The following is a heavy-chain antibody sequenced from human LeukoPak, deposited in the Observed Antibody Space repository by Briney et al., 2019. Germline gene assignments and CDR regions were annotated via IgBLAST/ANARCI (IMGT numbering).Heavy chain of an antibody. Sequence: PGGSLRLSCAASGFTFNVYYMSWIRQAPGKGLEWVSTISNSDGKTYYADSVKGRFTISRDNSKNTLYVQMNSLTAEDTAIYYCAKATGNLGNWGQGTLVTVSS. CDR1: GFTFNVYY. V-gene: IGHV3-23*01. J-gene: IGHJ4*02. D-gene: IGHD1-1*01. CDR2: ISNSDGKT. CDR3: AKATGNLGN.